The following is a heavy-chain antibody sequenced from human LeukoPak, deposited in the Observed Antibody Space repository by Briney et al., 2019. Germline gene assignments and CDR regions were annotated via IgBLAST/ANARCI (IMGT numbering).Heavy chain of an antibody. CDR2: ISGSGGST. CDR1: GFTFSSYA. V-gene: IGHV3-23*01. CDR3: AKDLFDIVAVVAATLLGPRYAFDY. D-gene: IGHD2-15*01. Sequence: GGSLRLSCAASGFTFSSYAMSWVRQAPGKGLEWVSAISGSGGSTYYADSVKGRFTISRDNSKNTLYLQMNSLRAEDTAVYYCAKDLFDIVAVVAATLLGPRYAFDYWGQGTLVTVSS. J-gene: IGHJ4*02.